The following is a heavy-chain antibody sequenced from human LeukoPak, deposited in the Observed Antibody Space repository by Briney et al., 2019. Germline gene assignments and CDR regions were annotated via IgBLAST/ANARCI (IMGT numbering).Heavy chain of an antibody. V-gene: IGHV4-30-4*01. D-gene: IGHD6-19*01. Sequence: SQTLSLTCTVSGGSISSGDYYWSWIRQPPGKGLEWNGYIYYSGSTYYNPSLKSRVTISVDTSKNQFSLKLSSVTAADTAVYYCARLYSSGWSLDYWGQGTLVTVSS. CDR3: ARLYSSGWSLDY. CDR2: IYYSGST. CDR1: GGSISSGDYY. J-gene: IGHJ4*02.